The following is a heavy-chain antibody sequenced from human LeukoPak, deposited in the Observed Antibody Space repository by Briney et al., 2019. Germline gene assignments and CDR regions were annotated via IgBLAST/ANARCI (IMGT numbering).Heavy chain of an antibody. CDR1: GFTFSAYA. CDR3: AKDRVTMIRGVVPISYDS. Sequence: GGSLRLSCAASGFTFSAYAMSWVRQAPGKGLEWVSAIGDNGGSTYYADCVNGRFTISRDNSKNTLYLQMNSLRVEDTAEYYCAKDRVTMIRGVVPISYDSWGQGTLVTVSS. J-gene: IGHJ4*02. V-gene: IGHV3-23*01. CDR2: IGDNGGST. D-gene: IGHD3-10*01.